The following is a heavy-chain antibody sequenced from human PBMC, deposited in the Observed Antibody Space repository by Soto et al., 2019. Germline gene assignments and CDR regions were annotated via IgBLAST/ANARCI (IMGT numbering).Heavy chain of an antibody. D-gene: IGHD2-15*01. J-gene: IGHJ4*02. Sequence: PSETLSLTCTVSGGSISSSRYYWGWIRQPPGKGLEWIGSIYYSGSTYYNPSLKSRVTISVDTSKNQFSLKLSSVTAADTAVYYCARHCSGGSCYDFDYWGQGTLVTVSS. CDR1: GGSISSSRYY. CDR2: IYYSGST. V-gene: IGHV4-39*01. CDR3: ARHCSGGSCYDFDY.